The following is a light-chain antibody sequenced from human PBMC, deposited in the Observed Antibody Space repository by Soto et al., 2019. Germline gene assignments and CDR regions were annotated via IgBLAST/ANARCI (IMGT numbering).Light chain of an antibody. V-gene: IGKV3-20*01. CDR3: SKYRSVVR. CDR1: QSVSNNY. CDR2: GAS. Sequence: GTLAVSGERVDLGCRRTSQSVSNNYLAWYQQKPGQAPRLLIYGASNRATGIPDRFSGSRSATDVTLPLTRLAPEASPAYPWSKYRSVVRLGDGTKVDI. J-gene: IGKJ1*01.